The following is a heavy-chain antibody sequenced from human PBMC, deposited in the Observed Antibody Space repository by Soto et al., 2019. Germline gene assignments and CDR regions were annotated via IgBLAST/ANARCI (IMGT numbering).Heavy chain of an antibody. D-gene: IGHD3-9*01. CDR1: GGTFSSYA. CDR2: IIPIFGTA. CDR3: ALDPGHYDILTGYPRFDY. Sequence: SVKVSCKASGGTFSSYAISWVRQAPGQGLEWMGGIIPIFGTANYAQKFQGRVTITADESTSTAYMELSSLRSEDTAVYYCALDPGHYDILTGYPRFDYWGQGTLVTVAS. J-gene: IGHJ4*02. V-gene: IGHV1-69*13.